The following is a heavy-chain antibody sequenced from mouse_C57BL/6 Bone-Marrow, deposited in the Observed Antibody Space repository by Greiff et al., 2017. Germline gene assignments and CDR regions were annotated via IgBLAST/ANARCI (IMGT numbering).Heavy chain of an antibody. CDR1: GFTFSDFY. J-gene: IGHJ4*01. V-gene: IGHV7-1*01. CDR2: SRNKANDYTT. Sequence: EVHLVESGGGLVQSGRSLRLSCATSGFTFSDFYMEWVRQAPGKGLEWIAASRNKANDYTTEYSASVKGRFIVSRDTSQSILYLQMNALRAEDTAIYYCARDADYATDYWGQGTSVTVSS. CDR3: ARDADYATDY.